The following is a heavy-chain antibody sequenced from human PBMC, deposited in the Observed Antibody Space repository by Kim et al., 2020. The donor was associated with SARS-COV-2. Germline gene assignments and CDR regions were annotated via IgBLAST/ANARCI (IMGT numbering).Heavy chain of an antibody. CDR3: ARDGVYSGYPEGYFDY. Sequence: SVKGRFTISRDNAKNSLYLQMNSLRAEDTAVYYCARDGVYSGYPEGYFDYWGQGTLVTVSS. V-gene: IGHV3-21*01. D-gene: IGHD5-12*01. J-gene: IGHJ4*02.